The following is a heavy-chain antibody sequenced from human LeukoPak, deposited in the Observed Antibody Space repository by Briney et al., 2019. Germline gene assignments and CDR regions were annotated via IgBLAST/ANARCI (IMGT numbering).Heavy chain of an antibody. CDR3: ARDRAYCSGGSCYALAPDYAFDI. CDR2: ISTRGST. J-gene: IGHJ3*02. V-gene: IGHV4-4*07. D-gene: IGHD2-15*01. Sequence: SETLSLTCSVSGDSMSDDFWSWLRLPAGKGLEWIGRISTRGSTNYNPSLKSRVTISVDTSKNQFSLKLRSVTAADTAVYYCARDRAYCSGGSCYALAPDYAFDIWGQGTMVTVSS. CDR1: GDSMSDDF.